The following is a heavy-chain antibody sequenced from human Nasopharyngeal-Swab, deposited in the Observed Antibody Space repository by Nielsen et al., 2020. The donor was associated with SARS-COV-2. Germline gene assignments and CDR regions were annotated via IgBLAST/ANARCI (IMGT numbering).Heavy chain of an antibody. J-gene: IGHJ4*02. D-gene: IGHD6-19*01. CDR2: IYTSGST. V-gene: IGHV4-61*02. CDR1: GGSISSGSYY. CDR3: AREAYSSGWYGGDYFDY. Sequence: SCTVSGGSISSGSYYWSWIRQPAGKGLEWIGRIYTSGSTNYNPSLKSRVTISVDTSKNQFSLKLSSVTAADTAVYYCAREAYSSGWYGGDYFDYWGQGTLVTVSS.